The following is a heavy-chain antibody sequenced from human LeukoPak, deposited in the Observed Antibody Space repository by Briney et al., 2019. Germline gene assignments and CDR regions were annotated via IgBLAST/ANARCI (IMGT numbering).Heavy chain of an antibody. D-gene: IGHD3-16*01. J-gene: IGHJ4*02. Sequence: PGGSLRLSRAASGFTLSTYTMKWVRQAPGKGLEWVSSISSSSSYIYYADSLKGRFTISRDNAKNSLYLQMNSLRAEDTAVYYCARVVWGQLTYYFDYWGQGTLVTVSS. CDR1: GFTLSTYT. CDR2: ISSSSSYI. CDR3: ARVVWGQLTYYFDY. V-gene: IGHV3-21*01.